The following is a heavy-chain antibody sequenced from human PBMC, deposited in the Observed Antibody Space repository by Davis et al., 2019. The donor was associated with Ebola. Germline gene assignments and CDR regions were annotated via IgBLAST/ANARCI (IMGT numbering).Heavy chain of an antibody. J-gene: IGHJ4*02. CDR3: AKGDEMATVTWVDY. V-gene: IGHV3-30*02. Sequence: PGGSLRLSCAASGFTFSSYGMHWVLQAPGKGLERVAFIRYDGSNKYYADSVKGRFTISRDNSKNTLYLQMNSLRAEDTAVYYCAKGDEMATVTWVDYWGQGTLVTVSS. CDR1: GFTFSSYG. CDR2: IRYDGSNK. D-gene: IGHD5-24*01.